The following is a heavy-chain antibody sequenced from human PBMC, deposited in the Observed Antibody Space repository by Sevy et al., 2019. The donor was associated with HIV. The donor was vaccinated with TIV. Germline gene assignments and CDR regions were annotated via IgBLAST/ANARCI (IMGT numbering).Heavy chain of an antibody. Sequence: QLGGPLRLSCEASGFNFSSYAMSWVRQAPGKGLECVSSISGGSSRIHYADSVKGRFIISRDNSKNTLYLQMNSLRAEDTAIYYCAPFDYWGQGIQVTVSS. V-gene: IGHV3-23*01. J-gene: IGHJ4*02. CDR3: APFDY. CDR1: GFNFSSYA. CDR2: ISGGSSRI.